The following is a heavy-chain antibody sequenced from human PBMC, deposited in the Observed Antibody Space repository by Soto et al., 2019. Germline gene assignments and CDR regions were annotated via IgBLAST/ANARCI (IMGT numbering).Heavy chain of an antibody. D-gene: IGHD3-10*01. Sequence: QITLKESGPTLVKPTQTLTLTCTFSGFSLSTSGVGVGWIRQPPGKALEWLALIYWDDDKRYSPSLKSRLTNTKDTSKNQVVLTMTNMDPVDTATYYCAHSLWFGESDAFDIWGQGTMVTVSS. V-gene: IGHV2-5*02. CDR1: GFSLSTSGVG. CDR3: AHSLWFGESDAFDI. J-gene: IGHJ3*02. CDR2: IYWDDDK.